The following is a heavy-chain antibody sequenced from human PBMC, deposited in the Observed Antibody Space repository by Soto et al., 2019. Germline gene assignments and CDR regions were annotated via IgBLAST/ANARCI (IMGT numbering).Heavy chain of an antibody. CDR3: ARIAWVRFDY. CDR2: VFHTGNT. D-gene: IGHD3-22*01. V-gene: IGHV4-4*02. CDR1: GDSISRSVK. Sequence: SEPLSLPRAVSGDSISRSVKWTWVRQPPGKGLEWIGDVFHTGNTYYNPSLKSRLTKSVDPSRHEFYLSLTSVTAEDSAIYYCARIAWVRFDYLGQGALVIVSS. J-gene: IGHJ4*02.